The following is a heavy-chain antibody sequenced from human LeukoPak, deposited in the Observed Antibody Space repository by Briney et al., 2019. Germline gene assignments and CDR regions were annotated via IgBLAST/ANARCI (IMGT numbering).Heavy chain of an antibody. CDR2: IYYSGST. CDR1: GGSISSGGYY. D-gene: IGHD5-18*01. CDR3: ARDYSYANTPYYYGMDV. Sequence: SETLSLTCTVSGGSISSGGYYWSWIRLHPGKGLEWIGYIYYSGSTFYNPSLKSRVTISVDTSKNQFSLKLSSVTAADTAVYYCARDYSYANTPYYYGMDVWGQGTTVTVSS. V-gene: IGHV4-31*03. J-gene: IGHJ6*02.